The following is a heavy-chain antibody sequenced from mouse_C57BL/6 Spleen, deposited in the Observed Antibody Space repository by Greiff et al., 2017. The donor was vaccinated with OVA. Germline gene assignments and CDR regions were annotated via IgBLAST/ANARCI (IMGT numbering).Heavy chain of an antibody. V-gene: IGHV2-6-1*01. J-gene: IGHJ4*01. Sequence: VKLMESGPGLVAPSQSLSITCTVSGFSLTSYGVHWVRQPPGKGLEWLVVIWSDGSTTYNSALKSRLSISKDNSKSQVFLKMNSLQTDDTAMYYCARHDGNYVDYAMDYWGQGTSVTVSS. CDR3: ARHDGNYVDYAMDY. D-gene: IGHD2-1*01. CDR1: GFSLTSYG. CDR2: IWSDGST.